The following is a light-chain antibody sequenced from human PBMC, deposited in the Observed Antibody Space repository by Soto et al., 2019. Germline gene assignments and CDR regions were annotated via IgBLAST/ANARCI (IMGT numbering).Light chain of an antibody. CDR3: QQYGSSPPYT. CDR2: GAS. J-gene: IGKJ2*01. Sequence: EIVLTQSPGTLSLSPGERATLSCRASQSVSSSYLAWYQQKPGQAPRLLIYGASSRATGIPDRVSGSGSGTDFPLTISRLEPEDFAVYYCQQYGSSPPYTFGQGTKLESK. V-gene: IGKV3-20*01. CDR1: QSVSSSY.